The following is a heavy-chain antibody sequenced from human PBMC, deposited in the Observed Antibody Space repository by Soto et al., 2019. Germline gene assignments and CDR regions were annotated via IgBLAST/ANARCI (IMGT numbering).Heavy chain of an antibody. J-gene: IGHJ4*02. V-gene: IGHV3-30*18. CDR1: GFTFSSYG. Sequence: QPGGSLRLSCAASGFTFSSYGMHWVRQAPGKGLEWVAVISYDGSNKYYADSVKGRFTISRDNSKNTLYLQMNSLRAEDTAVYYCAKDKAPRGYSYGGYFDYWGQGTLVTVSS. D-gene: IGHD5-18*01. CDR2: ISYDGSNK. CDR3: AKDKAPRGYSYGGYFDY.